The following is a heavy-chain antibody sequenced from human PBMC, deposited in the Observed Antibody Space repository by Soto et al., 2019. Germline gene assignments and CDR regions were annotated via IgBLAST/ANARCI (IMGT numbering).Heavy chain of an antibody. Sequence: ASVKVSCKASGYTFTGYYMHCVRQAPGQGLEWMGWINPNSGGTNYAQKFQGWVTMTRDTSISAAYMELSRLRSDDTAVYYCARGATYYYDSSGYPWAFDIWGQGTMVTVSS. D-gene: IGHD3-22*01. CDR2: INPNSGGT. J-gene: IGHJ3*02. CDR3: ARGATYYYDSSGYPWAFDI. CDR1: GYTFTGYY. V-gene: IGHV1-2*04.